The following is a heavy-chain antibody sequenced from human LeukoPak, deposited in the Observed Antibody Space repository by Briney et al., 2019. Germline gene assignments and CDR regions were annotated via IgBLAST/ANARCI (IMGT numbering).Heavy chain of an antibody. CDR3: ARQCSIVKCS. D-gene: IGHD2-2*01. CDR1: GFIFSDHY. J-gene: IGHJ5*02. CDR2: ISGGSSDT. V-gene: IGHV3-11*03. Sequence: PGESLRLSCAPSGFIFSDHYMTWIRQAPGKGLEWVSYISGGSSDTNYADSVKGRFTISRDNAKNSLYLQMNNLRAEDTAVYYCARQCSIVKCSWGQGTLVTVSS.